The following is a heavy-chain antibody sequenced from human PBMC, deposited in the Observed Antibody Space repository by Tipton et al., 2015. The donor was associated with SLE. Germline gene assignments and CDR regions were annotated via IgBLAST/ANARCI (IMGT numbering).Heavy chain of an antibody. V-gene: IGHV5-51*03. Sequence: VQLVQSGAEVKKPGESLRISCKGSGYSFTSYWIGWVRQMPGKGLEWMGIIYPGDSDTRYSPSFQGQVTISADKSISTAYLQWSSLKASDTAMYYCATPWGIAAADDAFDIWGQGTMVTVSS. J-gene: IGHJ3*02. CDR2: IYPGDSDT. CDR1: GYSFTSYW. D-gene: IGHD6-13*01. CDR3: ATPWGIAAADDAFDI.